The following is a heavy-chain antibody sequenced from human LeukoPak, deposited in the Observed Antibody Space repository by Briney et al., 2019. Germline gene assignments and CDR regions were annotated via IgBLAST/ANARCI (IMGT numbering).Heavy chain of an antibody. CDR2: IKSNGDNT. J-gene: IGHJ6*03. CDR3: ARGFDSPMDV. D-gene: IGHD3-9*01. V-gene: IGHV3-64*01. Sequence: PGGSLRLSCAASGFIFSSYTIHWVRQAPGKGLEYVSSIKSNGDNTHYANSVKGRFTISRDNSKSTLYLQMGSLRAEDMAVYYCARGFDSPMDVWGKGTTVTVSS. CDR1: GFIFSSYT.